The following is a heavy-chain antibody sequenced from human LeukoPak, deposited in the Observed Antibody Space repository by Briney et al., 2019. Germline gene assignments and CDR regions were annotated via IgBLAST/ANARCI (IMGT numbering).Heavy chain of an antibody. J-gene: IGHJ4*02. V-gene: IGHV4-59*01. D-gene: IGHD6-13*01. CDR3: ARGVYIAAAQYGY. CDR2: IYYSGTT. Sequence: SETLSLTCTVSGGSTSSYYWSWIRQPPGKGLEWIGYIYYSGTTNYNPSLKSRVTISVDTSKNQFSLKPSSVTAADTAVYYCARGVYIAAAQYGYWGQGTLVTVSS. CDR1: GGSTSSYY.